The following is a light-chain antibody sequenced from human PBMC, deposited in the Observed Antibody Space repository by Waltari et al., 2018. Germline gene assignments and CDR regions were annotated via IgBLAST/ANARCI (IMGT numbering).Light chain of an antibody. CDR1: QTISSW. V-gene: IGKV1-5*03. CDR2: KAS. J-gene: IGKJ4*01. Sequence: IKLTHSPSTRSESLGERVTITCRASQTISSWLAWYQQKPGKAPKLLIYKASSLESGVPSRFSGSGSGTEVTLTISSLQPDDFATYYCLQYNDYPLTFGGGTKVEIK. CDR3: LQYNDYPLT.